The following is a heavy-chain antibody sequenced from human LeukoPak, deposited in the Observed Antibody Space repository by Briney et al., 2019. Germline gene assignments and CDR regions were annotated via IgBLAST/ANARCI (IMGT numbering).Heavy chain of an antibody. J-gene: IGHJ4*02. CDR1: GGTFSSYA. V-gene: IGHV1-69*13. CDR2: IIPIFGTA. D-gene: IGHD6-19*01. CDR3: AREAVAGTFSGCFDY. Sequence: SVKVSCKASGGTFSSYAISWVRQAPGQGLEWMGGIIPIFGTANYAQKFQGRVTITADESTSTAYMELSSLRSEDTAVYYCAREAVAGTFSGCFDYWGQGTLVTVSS.